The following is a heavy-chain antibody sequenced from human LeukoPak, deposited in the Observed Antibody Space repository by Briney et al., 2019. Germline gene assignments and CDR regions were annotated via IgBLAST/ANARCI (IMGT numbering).Heavy chain of an antibody. CDR3: ARKGSAYYDFWSGFSPFDY. CDR1: GYTFTGYY. V-gene: IGHV1-2*02. J-gene: IGHJ4*02. CDR2: INPNSGGT. Sequence: ASVKVSCKACGYTFTGYYMHWVRQAPGQGLEWMGWINPNSGGTNYVQKFQGRVTMTRDTSISTAYMELSRLRSDDTAVYYCARKGSAYYDFWSGFSPFDYGGQGTLVTVSA. D-gene: IGHD3-3*01.